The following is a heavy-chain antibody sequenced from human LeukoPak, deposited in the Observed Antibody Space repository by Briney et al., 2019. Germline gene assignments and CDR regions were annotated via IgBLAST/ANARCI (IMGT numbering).Heavy chain of an antibody. V-gene: IGHV1-69*13. CDR2: IISTCGTA. CDR1: AGTFSSYA. Sequence: ASVKDTCWSGAGTFSSYAISRVRQAPGQGLEWMGGIISTCGTANNAQKFHRRVTITADEYTSTASMELSSLRSEDTAVYYCATADVLRFLESRGNYFDYWGQGTLVTVSS. D-gene: IGHD3-3*01. CDR3: ATADVLRFLESRGNYFDY. J-gene: IGHJ4*02.